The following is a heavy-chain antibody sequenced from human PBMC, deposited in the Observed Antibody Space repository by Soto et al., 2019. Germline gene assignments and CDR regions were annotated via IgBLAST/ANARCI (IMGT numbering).Heavy chain of an antibody. CDR1: GGSFSGYY. CDR3: ARAGYSYGYGMDV. Sequence: SETLSLTCAVYGGSFSGYYWSWIRQPPGKGLEWIGEINHSGSTNYNPSLKSRVTISVDASKNQFSLKLSSVTAADTAVYYCARAGYSYGYGMDVWGQGTTVTVSS. V-gene: IGHV4-34*01. D-gene: IGHD5-18*01. CDR2: INHSGST. J-gene: IGHJ6*02.